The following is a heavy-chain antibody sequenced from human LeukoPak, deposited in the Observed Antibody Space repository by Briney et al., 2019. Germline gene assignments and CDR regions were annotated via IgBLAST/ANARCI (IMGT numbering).Heavy chain of an antibody. J-gene: IGHJ4*02. Sequence: PSQTLSLTCTVSGGSISSGSYYWSWIRQPAGKGLEWIGRIYTSGSTNYNPSLKSRVTISVDTSKNQFSLKLSSVTAADTAVYYCARGKYSYAYFGAYYFDYWGQGTLVTVSS. D-gene: IGHD5-18*01. CDR1: GGSISSGSYY. CDR2: IYTSGST. CDR3: ARGKYSYAYFGAYYFDY. V-gene: IGHV4-61*02.